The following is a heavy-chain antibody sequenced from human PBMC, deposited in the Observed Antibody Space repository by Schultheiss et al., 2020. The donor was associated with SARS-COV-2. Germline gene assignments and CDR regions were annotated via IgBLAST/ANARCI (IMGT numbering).Heavy chain of an antibody. Sequence: GGSLRLSCAASGFPFSDYYMFWLRLAPGKGLEWVSYISGSGSQTDYTDSVKGRFIISRDNAKKSVSLQMNRLTVDDTAVYYCGRSGTGWWLNPIHSWGQGTLVTVSS. CDR3: GRSGTGWWLNPIHS. CDR1: GFPFSDYY. CDR2: ISGSGSQT. V-gene: IGHV3-11*03. D-gene: IGHD2-8*02. J-gene: IGHJ4*02.